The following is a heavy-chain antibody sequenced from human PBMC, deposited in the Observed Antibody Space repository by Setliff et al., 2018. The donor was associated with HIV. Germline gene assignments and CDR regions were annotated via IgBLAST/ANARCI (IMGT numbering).Heavy chain of an antibody. D-gene: IGHD3-10*01. CDR1: GVTFRRFA. CDR3: ARGTDGDYYYYMDV. J-gene: IGHJ6*03. Sequence: SVKVSCKASGVTFRRFAFSWVRQAPGQGLEWMGGFIPMFGSANYAQKFQGRVTITADGSTRTVYMVLSSLRSEDTAVYYCARGTDGDYYYYMDVWGKGTTVTVSS. CDR2: FIPMFGSA. V-gene: IGHV1-69*13.